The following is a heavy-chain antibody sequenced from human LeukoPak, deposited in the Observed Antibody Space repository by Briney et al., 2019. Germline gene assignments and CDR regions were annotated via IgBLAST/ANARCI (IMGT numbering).Heavy chain of an antibody. V-gene: IGHV1-18*04. J-gene: IGHJ4*02. Sequence: ASVKVSCTASGYAFSDHGVNWVRQAPGQGLEWMGWISGHNGHTSYAQKFQGRVMVTTDRSTTTAYLELRSLRSDDTAVYYCARVPNPRNTYGYNDKWGQGTLVTVSS. CDR3: ARVPNPRNTYGYNDK. D-gene: IGHD5-18*01. CDR1: GYAFSDHG. CDR2: ISGHNGHT.